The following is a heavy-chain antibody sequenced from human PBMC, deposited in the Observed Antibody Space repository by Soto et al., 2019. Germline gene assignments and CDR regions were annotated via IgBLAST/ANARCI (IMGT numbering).Heavy chain of an antibody. CDR3: AKYATYYHNTFPPAYFDS. CDR1: GFPFYNYG. CDR2: ISFDGTTK. V-gene: IGHV3-30*18. Sequence: GESLKISCAGSGFPFYNYGINWVRQAPGKGLEWVAIISFDGTTKVYADSVKGRFTISRDNSKNTVFLQMSGLRVEDTAVYYCAKYATYYHNTFPPAYFDSWGQGTPVTVSS. D-gene: IGHD3-22*01. J-gene: IGHJ4*02.